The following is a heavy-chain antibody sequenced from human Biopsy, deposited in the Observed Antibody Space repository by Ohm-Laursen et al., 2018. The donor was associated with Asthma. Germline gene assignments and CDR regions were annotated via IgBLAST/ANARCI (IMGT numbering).Heavy chain of an antibody. CDR2: ISYDGSSI. CDR3: AKEGVAGTHIED. Sequence: SLRLSCSASRFTYEMHWVRQAPGKGLEWVAVISYDGSSIYYADSVKGRFTISRDNSKNTPSLQMNSLTAEDTAVYYCAKEGVAGTHIEDWGQGTLVTVSS. J-gene: IGHJ4*02. V-gene: IGHV3-30*04. D-gene: IGHD6-19*01. CDR1: RFTYE.